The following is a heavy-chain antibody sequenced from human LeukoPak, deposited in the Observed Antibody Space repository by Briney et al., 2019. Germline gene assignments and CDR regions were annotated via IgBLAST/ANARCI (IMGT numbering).Heavy chain of an antibody. CDR3: ATRDSSGYYLASDGFDI. CDR1: GYTLTELS. V-gene: IGHV1-24*01. D-gene: IGHD3-22*01. Sequence: ASVKVSCKVSGYTLTELSMHWVRQAPGKGLEWRGGFEPEDGETIYAQTFQGRVTMTDDTSTDTAYMELSSLRSEDTAVYYCATRDSSGYYLASDGFDIWGQGTMVTVSS. J-gene: IGHJ3*02. CDR2: FEPEDGET.